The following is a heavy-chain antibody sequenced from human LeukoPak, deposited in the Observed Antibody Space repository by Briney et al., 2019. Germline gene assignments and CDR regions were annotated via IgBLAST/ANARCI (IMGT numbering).Heavy chain of an antibody. D-gene: IGHD6-6*01. V-gene: IGHV1-2*02. CDR3: AGLSSVAARPGALDP. J-gene: IGHJ5*02. CDR2: IDPKSGGT. Sequence: ASVKVSCKASRYTFTDYYIHWVRQAPGQGLEWMGWIDPKSGGTNYAQKFQGRVTMTRDTSISTAYMEVSSLRSDDTAIYYCAGLSSVAARPGALDPWGQGTLVTVSS. CDR1: RYTFTDYY.